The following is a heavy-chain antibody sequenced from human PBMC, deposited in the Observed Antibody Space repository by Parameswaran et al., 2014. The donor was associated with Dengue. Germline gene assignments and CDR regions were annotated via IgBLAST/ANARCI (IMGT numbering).Heavy chain of an antibody. CDR3: ARGRVGIAVAVRMDV. Sequence: RWIRQPPGKGLEWIGEINHSGSTNYNPSLKSRVTISVDTSKNQFSLKLSSVTAADTAVYYCARGRVGIAVAVRMDVWGQGTTVTVSS. J-gene: IGHJ6*02. CDR2: INHSGST. V-gene: IGHV4-34*01. D-gene: IGHD6-19*01.